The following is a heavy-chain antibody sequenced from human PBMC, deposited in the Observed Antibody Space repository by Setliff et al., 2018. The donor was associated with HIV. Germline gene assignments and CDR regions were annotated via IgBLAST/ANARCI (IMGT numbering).Heavy chain of an antibody. Sequence: GESLTISCKGSGYSLTSYWIGWVRQMPGKGLEWMGIISPDDSDSRYSPSFQGQVTISADKSISTAYLQWSSLKASDTAMYYCASGRKKNYDLFTGYYRILGVDFDYWGQGTLVTVSS. V-gene: IGHV5-51*01. CDR1: GYSLTSYW. J-gene: IGHJ4*02. CDR3: ASGRKKNYDLFTGYYRILGVDFDY. CDR2: ISPDDSDS. D-gene: IGHD3-9*01.